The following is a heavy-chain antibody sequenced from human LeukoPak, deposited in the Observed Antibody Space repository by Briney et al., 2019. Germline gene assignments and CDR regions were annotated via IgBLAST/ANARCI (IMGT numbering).Heavy chain of an antibody. Sequence: GESLKISCKGSGYSFTSYWIAWVRQMPGGGQDWMGIIYPGDSDIRYSPSFQGQVTISAGRSISTAYLQWSTLKASDSAMYYCARLHCGGGSCYSGSAHYFDYWGQGTLVTVSS. D-gene: IGHD2-15*01. CDR2: IYPGDSDI. V-gene: IGHV5-51*01. CDR1: GYSFTSYW. J-gene: IGHJ4*02. CDR3: ARLHCGGGSCYSGSAHYFDY.